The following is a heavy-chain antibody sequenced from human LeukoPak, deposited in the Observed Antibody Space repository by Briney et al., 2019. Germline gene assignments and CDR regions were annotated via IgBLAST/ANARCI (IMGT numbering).Heavy chain of an antibody. Sequence: GGSLRLSCAASGFTFSSYAMSWVRQAPGKGLEWVSAISGSGGSTYYADSVKGRFTISRDNSKNTLFLQMNSLRAEDTAVYYCARDGYSSSWYHFDYWGQGTLVTVSS. CDR2: ISGSGGST. J-gene: IGHJ4*02. D-gene: IGHD6-13*01. CDR1: GFTFSSYA. V-gene: IGHV3-23*01. CDR3: ARDGYSSSWYHFDY.